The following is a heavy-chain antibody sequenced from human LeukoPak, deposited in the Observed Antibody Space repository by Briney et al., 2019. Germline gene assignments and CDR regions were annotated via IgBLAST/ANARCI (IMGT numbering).Heavy chain of an antibody. CDR1: GGSINSYY. CDR3: ARTTEGYAGGPGYSYYYYMDV. V-gene: IGHV4-59*01. Sequence: SETLSLTCTVSGGSINSYYWSWIRQPPGKGLEWIGYIYYSGSTNYNPSLKSRVTISVDTSKNQVSLKLRSVTAADTAVYYCARTTEGYAGGPGYSYYYYMDVWGKGTTVTISS. D-gene: IGHD5-12*01. CDR2: IYYSGST. J-gene: IGHJ6*03.